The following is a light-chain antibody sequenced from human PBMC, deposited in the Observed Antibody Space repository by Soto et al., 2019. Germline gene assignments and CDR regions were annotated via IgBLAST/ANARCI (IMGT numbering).Light chain of an antibody. CDR2: DAS. Sequence: ILMTQSPATLSVSPGERATLSCRASQSVSNNLAWYQQTPGQAPRLLIYDASTRATGIPARFSGSGSGTEFTLTISGLQSEDFAVYYCQQDNNWPPWTFGQGTKVEIK. CDR3: QQDNNWPPWT. J-gene: IGKJ1*01. CDR1: QSVSNN. V-gene: IGKV3-15*01.